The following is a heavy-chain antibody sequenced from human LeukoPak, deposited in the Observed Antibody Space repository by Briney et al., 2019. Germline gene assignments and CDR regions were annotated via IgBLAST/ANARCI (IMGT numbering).Heavy chain of an antibody. CDR1: GFTFSSYA. V-gene: IGHV3-23*01. CDR3: AKLTTVRAVYYFDY. Sequence: GGSLRLSCAASGFTFSSYAMSWVRQAPGKGLEWVSAISGSGGSTYYADSVKGRFTISRDNSENTLHLQMNSLRAEDTAVYYCAKLTTVRAVYYFDYWGQGTLVTVSS. J-gene: IGHJ4*02. D-gene: IGHD4-11*01. CDR2: ISGSGGST.